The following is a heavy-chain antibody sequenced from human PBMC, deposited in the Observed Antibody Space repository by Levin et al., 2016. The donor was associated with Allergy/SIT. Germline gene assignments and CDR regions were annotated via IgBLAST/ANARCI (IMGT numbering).Heavy chain of an antibody. V-gene: IGHV1-2*02. CDR2: INPNSGGT. Sequence: WVRQAPGQGLEWMGWINPNSGGTNYAQKFQGRVTMTRDTSISTAYMELSRLRSDDTAVYYCAREFLDYYDSSGYHGTWGQGTLVTVSS. J-gene: IGHJ5*02. CDR3: AREFLDYYDSSGYHGT. D-gene: IGHD3-22*01.